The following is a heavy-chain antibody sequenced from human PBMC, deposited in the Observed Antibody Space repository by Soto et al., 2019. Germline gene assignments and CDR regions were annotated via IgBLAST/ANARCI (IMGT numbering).Heavy chain of an antibody. CDR2: IYYSGST. J-gene: IGHJ4*02. V-gene: IGHV4-31*03. CDR3: ARQGVYSSSWYFDY. D-gene: IGHD6-13*01. CDR1: GGSISSGGYY. Sequence: PSETLSLTCTVSGGSISSGGYYWSWIRQHPGKGLEWIGYIYYSGSTYYNPSLKSRVTISVDTSKNQFSLKLSTVTAADTAVYYCARQGVYSSSWYFDYWGQGTLVTSPQ.